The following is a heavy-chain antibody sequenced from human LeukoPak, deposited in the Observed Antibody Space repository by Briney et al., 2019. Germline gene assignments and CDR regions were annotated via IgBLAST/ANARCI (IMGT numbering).Heavy chain of an antibody. J-gene: IGHJ4*02. CDR1: GGSISSYY. Sequence: SETLTLTCSVSGGSISSYYWIWIRQSPGKGLEWIGYIYHSGSTNSNPSLESRVTISVDTSKNQFSLKLSSVTAADTAVYYCARGEGGISPNWGQGTLVTVSS. V-gene: IGHV4-59*01. CDR2: IYHSGST. D-gene: IGHD3-16*01. CDR3: ARGEGGISPN.